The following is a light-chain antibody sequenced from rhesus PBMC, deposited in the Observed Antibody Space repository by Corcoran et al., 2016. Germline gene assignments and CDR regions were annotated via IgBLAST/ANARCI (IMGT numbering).Light chain of an antibody. J-gene: IGKJ2*01. Sequence: EIVMTQSPSTLSLSPGDRATLSCRASQSISRYVAWYHQKPKQAPRLLIYAASSRATGIPDRCSGSGSGTDFTLIISSLEPEDVGVYYCQQYNNWNSFGQGTKVEIK. CDR1: QSISRY. CDR2: AAS. V-gene: IGKV3S9*01. CDR3: QQYNNWNS.